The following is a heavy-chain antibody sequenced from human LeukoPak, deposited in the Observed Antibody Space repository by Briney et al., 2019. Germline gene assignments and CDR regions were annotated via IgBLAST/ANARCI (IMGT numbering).Heavy chain of an antibody. Sequence: SETLSLTCTVSGDSISSSNCYWGWIRQPPGKGLEWIGEINHSGSTNYNPSLKSRVTISVDTSKNQFSLKLSSVTAADTAVYYCARRRRILTGYYRSPFDYWGQGTLVTVSS. D-gene: IGHD3-9*01. CDR1: GDSISSSNCY. CDR2: INHSGST. J-gene: IGHJ4*02. CDR3: ARRRRILTGYYRSPFDY. V-gene: IGHV4-39*07.